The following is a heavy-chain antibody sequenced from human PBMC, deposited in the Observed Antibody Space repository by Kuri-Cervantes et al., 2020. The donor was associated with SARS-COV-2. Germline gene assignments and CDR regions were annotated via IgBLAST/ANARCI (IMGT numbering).Heavy chain of an antibody. CDR1: GGSISGYY. CDR3: ARDVTIFGVVIKGVLDY. J-gene: IGHJ4*02. CDR2: IYTSGST. Sequence: SETLSLTCTVSGGSISGYYWSWIRQPAGKGLEWIGRIYTSGSTNYNPSLKSRVTMSVDTSKNQFSLKLSSVTAADTAVYYCARDVTIFGVVIKGVLDYWGQGTLVTVSS. D-gene: IGHD3-3*01. V-gene: IGHV4-4*07.